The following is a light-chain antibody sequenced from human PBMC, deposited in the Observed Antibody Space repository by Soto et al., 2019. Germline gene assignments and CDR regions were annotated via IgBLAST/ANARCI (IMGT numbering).Light chain of an antibody. CDR2: GAS. J-gene: IGKJ4*01. CDR3: QQYNTWPIT. CDR1: QGVSSK. V-gene: IGKV3-15*01. Sequence: SQSPATMSVSPGRSGPRSCRASQGVSSKLAWYQQKPGQAPRLLISGASTGATGIPARFSGSGSGTEFTLTISSLQSEDCAIYYCQQYNTWPITFGGGTKVDIK.